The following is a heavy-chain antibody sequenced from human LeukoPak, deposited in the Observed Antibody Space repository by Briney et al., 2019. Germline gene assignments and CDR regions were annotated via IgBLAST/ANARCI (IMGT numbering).Heavy chain of an antibody. Sequence: GGSLTLSCATSGSTFTDYWMAWIRQSPGKGLEWVANIQQDGGQAYYLDSVEGRFTISRDNAKNSLYLQMNNLRVEDTAVYYCSNGIYSSSYWGQGTLVTVSS. V-gene: IGHV3-7*01. D-gene: IGHD4-11*01. J-gene: IGHJ4*02. CDR3: SNGIYSSSY. CDR1: GSTFTDYW. CDR2: IQQDGGQA.